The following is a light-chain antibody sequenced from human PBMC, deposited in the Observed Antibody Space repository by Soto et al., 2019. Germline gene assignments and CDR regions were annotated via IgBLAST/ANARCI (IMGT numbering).Light chain of an antibody. CDR2: GNS. Sequence: QSVLTQPPSVSGAPGQRVTISCTGSSSNIGAGYAVHWYQQFPGTAPKLLIYGNSNRPSGVPDRFSGSKSGTSASLAITGLQAEDEADYYCQSYDSTVVFGGGTKLTVL. CDR3: QSYDSTVV. CDR1: SSNIGAGYA. J-gene: IGLJ2*01. V-gene: IGLV1-40*01.